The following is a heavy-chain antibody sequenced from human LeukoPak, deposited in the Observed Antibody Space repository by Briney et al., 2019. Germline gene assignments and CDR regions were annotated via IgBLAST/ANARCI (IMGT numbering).Heavy chain of an antibody. Sequence: SETLSLTCAVYGGSFSGYYWSWIRQPPGKGLEWIGEINHSGSTNYNPSLKSRVTISVDTSKNQFSLKLSSVTAADTAVYYCARASCSSTSCYAVPFDIWGQGTMVTVSS. J-gene: IGHJ3*02. CDR1: GGSFSGYY. D-gene: IGHD2-2*01. CDR3: ARASCSSTSCYAVPFDI. V-gene: IGHV4-34*01. CDR2: INHSGST.